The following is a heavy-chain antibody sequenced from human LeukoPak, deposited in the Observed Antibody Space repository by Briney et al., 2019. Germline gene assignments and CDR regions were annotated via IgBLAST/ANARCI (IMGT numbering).Heavy chain of an antibody. CDR2: IYYSGST. D-gene: IGHD6-19*01. CDR1: GGSISSSSYY. V-gene: IGHV4-39*02. J-gene: IGHJ4*02. Sequence: PSETLSLTCTVSGGSISSSSYYWGWIRQPPGKGLEWIGSIYYSGSTYYDPSLKSRVTISVDTSKNQFSLKLSSVTAADTAVYYCARDRDSSGWLSNWGQGTLVTVSS. CDR3: ARDRDSSGWLSN.